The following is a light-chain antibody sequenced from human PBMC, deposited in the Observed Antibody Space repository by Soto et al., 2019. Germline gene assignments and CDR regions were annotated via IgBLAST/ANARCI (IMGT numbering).Light chain of an antibody. Sequence: QSVLTQPPSVSGAPGQRVTISCTGSSSNIGAGYDVHWYQQLPGTAPKLPIYGNSNRPSGVPDRFPGSKSGTSASLAITGLQAEDEADYYCQSYDSSLSGSIFGGGTKVTVL. V-gene: IGLV1-40*01. CDR3: QSYDSSLSGSI. CDR1: SSNIGAGYD. CDR2: GNS. J-gene: IGLJ2*01.